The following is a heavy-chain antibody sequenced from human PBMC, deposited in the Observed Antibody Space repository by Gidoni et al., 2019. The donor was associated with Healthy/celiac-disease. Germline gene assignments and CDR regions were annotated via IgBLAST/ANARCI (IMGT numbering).Heavy chain of an antibody. V-gene: IGHV2-5*02. CDR1: GFSLSTSGVG. J-gene: IGHJ6*02. D-gene: IGHD6-13*01. CDR3: AHTVAAAGDLYYYYGMDV. Sequence: QITLKESGPTLVKPTQTLTLTCTFSGFSLSTSGVGVGWIRQPPGKALEWLALIYWDDDKRYSPSLKSRLTITKDTSKNQVVLTMTNMDPVDTATYYCAHTVAAAGDLYYYYGMDVWGQGTTVTVSS. CDR2: IYWDDDK.